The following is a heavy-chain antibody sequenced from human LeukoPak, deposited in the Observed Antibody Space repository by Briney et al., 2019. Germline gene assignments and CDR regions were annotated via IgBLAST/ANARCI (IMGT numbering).Heavy chain of an antibody. CDR3: VTAYCSSTNCYGPEY. J-gene: IGHJ4*02. Sequence: GGSLRLSCSASGLTFPSYALHWVRQAPGKGLEYVSAISTTGSRTYYADSVKGRFTISRDNSKSTMYLQMISLRPEGTAVYYCVTAYCSSTNCYGPEYWGRGTLVTVSS. V-gene: IGHV3-64D*06. CDR1: GLTFPSYA. D-gene: IGHD2-2*01. CDR2: ISTTGSRT.